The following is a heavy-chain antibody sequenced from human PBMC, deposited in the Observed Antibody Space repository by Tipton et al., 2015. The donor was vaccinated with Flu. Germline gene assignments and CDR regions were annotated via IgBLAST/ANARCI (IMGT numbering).Heavy chain of an antibody. J-gene: IGHJ3*02. Sequence: TLSLTCTVSGGSISSSSYYWSWIRQPPGKGLEWIGYIYYSGSTNYNPSLKSRVTISVDTSKNQFSLKLSSVTAADTAVYYCARAARGYYDKNSDAFDIWGQGTMVTVSS. CDR3: ARAARGYYDKNSDAFDI. D-gene: IGHD3-22*01. CDR1: GGSISSSSYY. V-gene: IGHV4-61*01. CDR2: IYYSGST.